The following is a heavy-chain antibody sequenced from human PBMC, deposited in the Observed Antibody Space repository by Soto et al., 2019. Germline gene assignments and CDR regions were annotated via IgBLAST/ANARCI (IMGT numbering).Heavy chain of an antibody. CDR1: GGTLSSYA. CDR2: IIPIFGTA. CDR3: ARDPTTDNWNYVPWFDP. V-gene: IGHV1-69*13. Sequence: SVKVSCKASGGTLSSYAISWVRQAPGQGLEWMGGIIPIFGTANYAQKFQGRVTITADESTSTAYMELSSLRSEDTAVYYCARDPTTDNWNYVPWFDPWGQGTLVTVSS. D-gene: IGHD1-7*01. J-gene: IGHJ5*02.